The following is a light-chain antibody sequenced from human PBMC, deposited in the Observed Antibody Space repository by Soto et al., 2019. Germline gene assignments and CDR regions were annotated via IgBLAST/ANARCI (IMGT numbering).Light chain of an antibody. CDR2: GAS. CDR1: QSVSSSY. V-gene: IGKV3-20*01. CDR3: QQYGSSPPWT. Sequence: MVLTQAPGTLSLSPGERATLSCRDSQSVSSSYLAWYQQKPGQAPRLLIYGASSRATGIPDRFSGSGSGTDFTLTISRLEPQDFAVYYCQQYGSSPPWTFGQGTKVDIK. J-gene: IGKJ1*01.